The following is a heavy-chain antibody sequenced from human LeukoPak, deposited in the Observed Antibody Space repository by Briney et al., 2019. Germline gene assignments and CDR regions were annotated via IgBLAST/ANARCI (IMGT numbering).Heavy chain of an antibody. V-gene: IGHV3-7*01. CDR1: GFTFSSYW. Sequence: LTGGSLRLSCAASGFTFSSYWMSWVRQAPGKGLEWVANIKQDGSEKYYVDSVKGRFTISRDSAKNSLFLQMNSLRADDTAVYYCARDHAFSHYYYYMDVWGKGTTVTISS. D-gene: IGHD3-3*01. CDR3: ARDHAFSHYYYYMDV. CDR2: IKQDGSEK. J-gene: IGHJ6*03.